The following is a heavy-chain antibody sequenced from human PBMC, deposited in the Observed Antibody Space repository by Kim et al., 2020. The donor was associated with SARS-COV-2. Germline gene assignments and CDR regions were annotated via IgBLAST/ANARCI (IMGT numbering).Heavy chain of an antibody. Sequence: GGSLRLSCAASGFTVSSNYMSWVRQAPGKGLEWVSVIYSGGSTYYADSVKGRFTISRDNSKNTLYLQMNSLRAEDTAVYYCARHQQLVRYLGDGCMDVWGQGTTFTVSS. J-gene: IGHJ6*02. CDR3: ARHQQLVRYLGDGCMDV. CDR2: IYSGGST. V-gene: IGHV3-53*01. CDR1: GFTVSSNY. D-gene: IGHD6-13*01.